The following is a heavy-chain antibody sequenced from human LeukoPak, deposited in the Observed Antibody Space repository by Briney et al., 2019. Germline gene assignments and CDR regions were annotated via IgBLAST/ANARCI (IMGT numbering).Heavy chain of an antibody. Sequence: GASVKVSCKASGYTFTSYDINWVRQATGQGLEWMGWMNPNSGNTGYAQKFQGRVTMARNTSISTAYMELSSLRSEDTAVYYCASEIYCSSTSCQKYYYYYMDVWGKGTTVTVSS. CDR3: ASEIYCSSTSCQKYYYYYMDV. V-gene: IGHV1-8*01. CDR2: MNPNSGNT. J-gene: IGHJ6*03. CDR1: GYTFTSYD. D-gene: IGHD2-2*01.